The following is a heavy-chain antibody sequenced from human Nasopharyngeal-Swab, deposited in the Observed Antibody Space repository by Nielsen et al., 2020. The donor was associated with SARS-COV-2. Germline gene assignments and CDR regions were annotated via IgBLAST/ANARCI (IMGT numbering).Heavy chain of an antibody. J-gene: IGHJ4*02. D-gene: IGHD1-26*01. V-gene: IGHV3-20*04. CDR2: INWNGGST. CDR3: ARTDTGSYLSPFDY. CDR1: GFTFSDYY. Sequence: GGSLRLSCAASGFTFSDYYMSWIRQAPGKGLEWVSGINWNGGSTGYADSVKGRFTISRDNAKNSLFLHMNSLRAEDTALYYCARTDTGSYLSPFDYWGQGTLVTVSS.